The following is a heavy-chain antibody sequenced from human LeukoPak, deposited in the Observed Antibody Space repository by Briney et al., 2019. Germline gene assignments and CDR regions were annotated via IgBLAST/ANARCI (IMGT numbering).Heavy chain of an antibody. D-gene: IGHD3-9*01. CDR2: INPNSGGT. CDR3: ARPRYDILGAFDI. CDR1: GYIFTNYY. J-gene: IGHJ3*02. Sequence: ASVKVSCKASGYIFTNYYMHWVRQAPGQGLEWMGWINPNSGGTNYAQKFQGRVTMTRDTFISTAYMELSRLRSDDTAVYYCARPRYDILGAFDIWGQGTMVTVSS. V-gene: IGHV1-2*02.